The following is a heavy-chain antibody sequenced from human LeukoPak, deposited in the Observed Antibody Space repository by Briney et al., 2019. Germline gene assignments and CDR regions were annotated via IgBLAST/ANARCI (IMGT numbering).Heavy chain of an antibody. CDR2: MNWNSDNI. J-gene: IGHJ3*01. CDR3: ARASYCDDTTGLGAVDL. Sequence: GRSLRLCCAASGVTFNDHAMYWVRQAPGKGLEWVSGMNWNSDNIGYAESVKGRFTISRDDAKKSLFLLMNSPRAEDTALYYCARASYCDDTTGLGAVDLWDQGTMVTV. CDR1: GVTFNDHA. D-gene: IGHD3-22*01. V-gene: IGHV3-9*01.